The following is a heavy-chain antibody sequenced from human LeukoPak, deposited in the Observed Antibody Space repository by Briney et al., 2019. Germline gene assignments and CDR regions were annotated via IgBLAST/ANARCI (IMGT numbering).Heavy chain of an antibody. CDR1: GYTFTSYD. J-gene: IGHJ4*02. D-gene: IGHD2-2*01. CDR2: ISAYNGNT. V-gene: IGHV1-18*01. CDR3: ARDLIGGYCSSTSCYAKRGGY. Sequence: HEASVKVSCKASGYTFTSYDINWVRQAPGQGLEWMGWISAYNGNTNYAQKLQGRVTMTTDTSTSTAYMELRSLRSDDTAVYYCARDLIGGYCSSTSCYAKRGGYWGQGTLVTVSS.